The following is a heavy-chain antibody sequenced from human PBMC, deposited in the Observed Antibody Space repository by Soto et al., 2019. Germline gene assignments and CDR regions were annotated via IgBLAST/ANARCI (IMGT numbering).Heavy chain of an antibody. CDR1: GFTLSSYS. V-gene: IGHV3-21*01. CDR3: VRERGLSSFYGMDV. CDR2: ISSSSTYI. D-gene: IGHD3-10*01. Sequence: GSLRLSCAASGFTLSSYSMNWVRQASGKGLEWVASISSSSTYIYYADSVKGRLTISRDNARNSLYLQMNSLRAEDTAVYYCVRERGLSSFYGMDVWGQGTTVTVSS. J-gene: IGHJ6*02.